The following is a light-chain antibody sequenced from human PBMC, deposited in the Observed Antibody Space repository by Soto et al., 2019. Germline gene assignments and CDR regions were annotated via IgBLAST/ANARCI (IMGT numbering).Light chain of an antibody. Sequence: EIVMTQSPATLSVSPGERATLSCRASQSVGSNLAWYQQKPGQAPRLLIYGASTRATGIPAKFSGSGSGTEFTLTISSLQSEDSAIYYCQQYNSWPEYTFGQGTKLEI. CDR2: GAS. V-gene: IGKV3D-15*01. CDR1: QSVGSN. J-gene: IGKJ2*01. CDR3: QQYNSWPEYT.